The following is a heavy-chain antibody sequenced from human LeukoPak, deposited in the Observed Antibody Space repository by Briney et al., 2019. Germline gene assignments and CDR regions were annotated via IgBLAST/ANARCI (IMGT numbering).Heavy chain of an antibody. CDR2: IYYSGST. J-gene: IGHJ2*01. CDR3: ARVPVAGYWYFDL. Sequence: SEALSLTCTVSGGSISSYYWSWIRQSPGKGLEWIGYIYYSGSTNYNPSLKSRVTISVDTSKNQFSLKLSSVTAADTAVYYCARVPVAGYWYFDLWGRGTLVTVSS. D-gene: IGHD6-19*01. V-gene: IGHV4-59*01. CDR1: GGSISSYY.